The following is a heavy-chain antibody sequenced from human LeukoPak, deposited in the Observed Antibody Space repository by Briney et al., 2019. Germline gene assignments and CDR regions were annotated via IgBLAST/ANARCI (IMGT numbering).Heavy chain of an antibody. J-gene: IGHJ4*02. CDR3: ARYCSGSICYSGVDY. V-gene: IGHV3-23*01. Sequence: GGSLRLSCAASGFTFSSYAMSWVRQAPGKGLEWVSGISGSGGSTYYADSVKGRFTISRDNSKNTLYLQMNSLRAEDTAVYYCARYCSGSICYSGVDYWGQGTLVPVSS. D-gene: IGHD2-15*01. CDR2: ISGSGGST. CDR1: GFTFSSYA.